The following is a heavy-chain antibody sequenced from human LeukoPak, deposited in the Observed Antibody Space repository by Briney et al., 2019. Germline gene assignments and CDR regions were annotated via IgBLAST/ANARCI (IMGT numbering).Heavy chain of an antibody. Sequence: PSETLSLTCSVSGGSISSYYWSWIRQSPGKGLEWIGYMYYSGSTHYNPSLESRVTISIDTSKKQLSLKLTSVTAADTAVYYCARAGELRYGSGSPTPIYWGQGTLVTVSS. CDR3: ARAGELRYGSGSPTPIY. D-gene: IGHD3-10*01. J-gene: IGHJ4*02. V-gene: IGHV4-59*01. CDR2: MYYSGST. CDR1: GGSISSYY.